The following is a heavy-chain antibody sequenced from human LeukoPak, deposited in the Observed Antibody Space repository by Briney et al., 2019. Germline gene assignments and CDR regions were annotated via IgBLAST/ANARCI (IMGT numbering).Heavy chain of an antibody. CDR1: GFTFGDYA. CDR3: ARGRRYCSSTSCPIVYFDY. V-gene: IGHV3-48*04. CDR2: ISGSTGTI. J-gene: IGHJ4*02. Sequence: GRSLRLSCTASGFTFGDYAMNWVRQAPGKGLEWISYISGSTGTIYYADSVKGRFTISRDNAKNSLYLQMNSLRAEDTAVYYCARGRRYCSSTSCPIVYFDYWGQGTLVTVSS. D-gene: IGHD2-2*01.